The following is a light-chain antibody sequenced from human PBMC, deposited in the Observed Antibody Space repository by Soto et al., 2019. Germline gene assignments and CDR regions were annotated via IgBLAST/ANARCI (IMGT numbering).Light chain of an antibody. V-gene: IGKV3-15*01. CDR2: GAS. CDR1: QSVSSN. Sequence: EIVMTQSPATLSVSPGERATLSSRASQSVSSNLAWYQQKPGQAPRLLIYGASTRATGIPARFSGSGSGTEFTLTISSLQPEDFAVYYCQQYNNCPTWTFGQGTKVEIK. J-gene: IGKJ1*01. CDR3: QQYNNCPTWT.